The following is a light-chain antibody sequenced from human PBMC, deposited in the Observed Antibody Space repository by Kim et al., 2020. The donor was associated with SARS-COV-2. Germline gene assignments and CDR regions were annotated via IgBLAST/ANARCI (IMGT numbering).Light chain of an antibody. V-gene: IGLV2-8*01. Sequence: PGQSVPISCTGTSSDVGGYNYVSWYQQHPGKAPKLMIYEVSKRPSGVPDRFSGSKSGNTASLTVSGLQAEDEADYYCSSYAGSNKVFGGGTQLTVL. CDR1: SSDVGGYNY. J-gene: IGLJ2*01. CDR3: SSYAGSNKV. CDR2: EVS.